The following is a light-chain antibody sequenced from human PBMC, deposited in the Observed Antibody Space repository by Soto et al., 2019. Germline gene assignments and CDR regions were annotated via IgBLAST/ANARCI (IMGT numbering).Light chain of an antibody. Sequence: QSVLTQPPSVSAAPGQKVTISCSGSSSIIGNNYVSWYQQLPGTAPKLLIYDINQRPSGIPDRFSGSKSGTSATLGITGLQTGDEADYYCGTWDSSLSAYVFGTGTKVTVL. V-gene: IGLV1-51*01. CDR3: GTWDSSLSAYV. J-gene: IGLJ1*01. CDR1: SSIIGNNY. CDR2: DIN.